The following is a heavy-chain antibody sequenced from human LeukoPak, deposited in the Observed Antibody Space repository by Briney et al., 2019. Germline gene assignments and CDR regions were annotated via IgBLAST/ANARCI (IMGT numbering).Heavy chain of an antibody. J-gene: IGHJ4*02. V-gene: IGHV3-7*03. CDR2: IKQDGSEK. Sequence: GGSLRLSCAASGFTFSSYWMSWVRQAPGKGLEWVANIKQDGSEKYYVDSVKGRFTISRDNSKNTLYLQMNSLRAEDTAVYYCAKVLLWFGATKTNSDYWGQGTLVTVSS. CDR3: AKVLLWFGATKTNSDY. D-gene: IGHD3-10*01. CDR1: GFTFSSYW.